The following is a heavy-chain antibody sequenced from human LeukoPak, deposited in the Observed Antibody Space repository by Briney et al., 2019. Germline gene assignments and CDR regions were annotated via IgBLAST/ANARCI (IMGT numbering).Heavy chain of an antibody. CDR2: ISSNGGST. CDR3: ARDEGPGHFDY. J-gene: IGHJ4*02. CDR1: GFPFSSYA. V-gene: IGHV3-64*01. Sequence: PGGSLRLSCAASGFPFSSYAMHWVRQAPGKGLEYVSAISSNGGSTYYANSVKGRFTISRDNSKNTLYLQMGSLRAEDMAVYYCARDEGPGHFDYWGQGTLVTVSS.